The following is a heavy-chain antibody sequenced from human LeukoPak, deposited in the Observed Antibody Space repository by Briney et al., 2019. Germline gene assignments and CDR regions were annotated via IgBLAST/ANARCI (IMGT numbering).Heavy chain of an antibody. CDR2: IYTSGST. Sequence: PSQTVSLTCTVSGGSISSYYWSWIRQPAGKGLEGIGRIYTSGSTNYNPSLKSRVTMSVDTSKNQFSLNLSSVAADDTAVYYCSRGPNGSGGNWRQGILVTVSS. D-gene: IGHD3-10*01. CDR1: GGSISSYY. CDR3: SRGPNGSGGN. J-gene: IGHJ4*02. V-gene: IGHV4-4*07.